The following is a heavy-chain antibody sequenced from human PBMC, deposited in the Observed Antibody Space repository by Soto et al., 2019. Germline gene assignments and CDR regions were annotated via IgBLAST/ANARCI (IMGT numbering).Heavy chain of an antibody. J-gene: IGHJ4*02. D-gene: IGHD2-2*01. CDR2: INHSGST. V-gene: IGHV4-34*01. Sequence: QVQLQQWGAGLLKPSETLSLTCVVYGGSSSGYYWSWIRQPPGQGLEWIGEINHSGSTNYNSSLKSRVTISVDTSKNQFSLKLSSVTAADTAVYYCARGGRCSSASCPPDYWGQGTLVTVSS. CDR1: GGSSSGYY. CDR3: ARGGRCSSASCPPDY.